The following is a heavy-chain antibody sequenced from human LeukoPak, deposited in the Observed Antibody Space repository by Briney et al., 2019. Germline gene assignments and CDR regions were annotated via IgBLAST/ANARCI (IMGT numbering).Heavy chain of an antibody. D-gene: IGHD3-16*01. CDR2: IGSSSSYT. J-gene: IGHJ4*02. CDR3: ARLIIVATNFDY. Sequence: PGGSLRLSCAASGFTFSDYYMSWIRQAPGKGLEWVSYIGSSSSYTNYADSVKGRFTISRDNAKNSLYLQMNSLRAEDTAVYYCARLIIVATNFDYWGQGTLVTDSS. CDR1: GFTFSDYY. V-gene: IGHV3-11*06.